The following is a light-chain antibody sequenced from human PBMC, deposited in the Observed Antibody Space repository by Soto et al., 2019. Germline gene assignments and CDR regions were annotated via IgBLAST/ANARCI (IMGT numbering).Light chain of an antibody. CDR2: DAS. V-gene: IGKV3-15*01. J-gene: IGKJ4*01. CDR1: QSVSSN. CDR3: QQHNNWPLT. Sequence: EIVMTQSPGTLSVSPGERATLSCRARQSVSSNLAWYQQKPGQAPRLLIYDASTRATGIPARFSGSGSGTEFTLTISSLQSEDFAVYYCQQHNNWPLTFGGGTKVEIK.